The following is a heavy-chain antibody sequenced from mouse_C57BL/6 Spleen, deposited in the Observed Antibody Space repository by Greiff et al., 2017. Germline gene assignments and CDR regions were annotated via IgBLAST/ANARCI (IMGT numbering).Heavy chain of an antibody. Sequence: QLKASGPELVKPGASVKISCKASGYSFTDYNMNWVKQSNGKSLEWIGVITPNYGTTSYNQKFKGKATLTVDQSSSTAYMQLNSLTSEDSAVYYCAIYYDYEGFAYWGQGTLVTVSA. V-gene: IGHV1-39*01. CDR3: AIYYDYEGFAY. J-gene: IGHJ3*01. D-gene: IGHD2-4*01. CDR2: ITPNYGTT. CDR1: GYSFTDYN.